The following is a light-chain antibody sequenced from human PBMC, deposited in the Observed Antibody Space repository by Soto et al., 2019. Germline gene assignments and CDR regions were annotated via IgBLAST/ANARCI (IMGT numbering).Light chain of an antibody. J-gene: IGLJ1*01. V-gene: IGLV2-14*01. CDR1: RSDVGGYNC. CDR3: SSCTSSSTFV. CDR2: DVN. Sequence: QSALTQPASVSGSPGQSITISCTGTRSDVGGYNCVSWYQQHPGRAPKLLINDVNNRPSGVSNRFSGSKSGNTASLTISGLQAEDEADYYCSSCTSSSTFVFGTGTKLTVL.